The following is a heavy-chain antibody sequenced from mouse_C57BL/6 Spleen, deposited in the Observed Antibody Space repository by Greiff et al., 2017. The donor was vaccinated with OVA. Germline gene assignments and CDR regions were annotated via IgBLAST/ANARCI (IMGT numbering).Heavy chain of an antibody. CDR1: GYTFTDYY. CDR3: ARSRSSYYFDY. D-gene: IGHD1-3*01. J-gene: IGHJ2*01. V-gene: IGHV1-26*01. Sequence: VQLQQSGPELVKPGASVKISCKASGYTFTDYYMNWVKQSHGKSLEWIGDINPNNGGTSYNQKFKGKATLTVDKSSSTAYMELRSLTSEDSAVYYCARSRSSYYFDYWGQGTTLTVSS. CDR2: INPNNGGT.